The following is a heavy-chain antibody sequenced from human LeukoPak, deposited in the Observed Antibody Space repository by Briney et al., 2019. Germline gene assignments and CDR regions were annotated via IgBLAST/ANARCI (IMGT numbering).Heavy chain of an antibody. V-gene: IGHV4-30-2*01. J-gene: IGHJ4*02. Sequence: SETLSLTCAVSGGSISSGGYSWSWIRQPPGKGLEWIGYIYHSGSTYYNPSLKSRVTISVDRSKNQFSLKLSSVTAADTAVYYCARVTFGPYDILTGYYHYYFDYWGQGTLVTVSS. CDR1: GGSISSGGYS. CDR3: ARVTFGPYDILTGYYHYYFDY. D-gene: IGHD3-9*01. CDR2: IYHSGST.